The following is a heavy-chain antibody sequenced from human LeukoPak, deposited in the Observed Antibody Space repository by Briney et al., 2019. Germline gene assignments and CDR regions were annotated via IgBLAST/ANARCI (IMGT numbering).Heavy chain of an antibody. D-gene: IGHD3-16*01. V-gene: IGHV4-39*01. Sequence: SETLSLTCTVAGGSISSSSYYWGWIRQPPGKGLEWIGSISYSGSIHYNPSLKSRITISVDTSNNHFSLRLSSVTAADTAVYYCATLEIGDYYFDYWGQGTLVTVSS. CDR1: GGSISSSSYY. J-gene: IGHJ4*02. CDR2: ISYSGSI. CDR3: ATLEIGDYYFDY.